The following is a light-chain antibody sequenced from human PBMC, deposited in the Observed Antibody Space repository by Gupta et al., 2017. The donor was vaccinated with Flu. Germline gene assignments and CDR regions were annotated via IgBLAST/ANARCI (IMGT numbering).Light chain of an antibody. CDR2: WAS. V-gene: IGKV4-1*01. Sequence: KSSQSVLNSSNNKNYLAWYQQKPGQPPKLLLYWASTRESGVPDRFSGSGSGTDFTLTISSLQAEDVEVYHCQQYYTDTPRTFGPGTKVDIK. CDR3: QQYYTDTPRT. CDR1: QSVLNSSNNKNY. J-gene: IGKJ3*01.